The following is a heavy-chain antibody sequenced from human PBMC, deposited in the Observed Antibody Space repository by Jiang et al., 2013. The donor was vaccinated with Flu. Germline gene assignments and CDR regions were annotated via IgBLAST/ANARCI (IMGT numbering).Heavy chain of an antibody. J-gene: IGHJ5*01. CDR3: TRVGEIGYCSDGSCYHHWFDS. Sequence: SGAEVKEPGASVKVSCKTSGLHLHWLFYALGAPGPRQSLEWMGWINAGDGNTKYSQKFQGRVTITRDTSASTVYMEVSSLRSEDTAVYYCTRVGEIGYCSDGSCYHHWFDSWGQGTLVTVSS. CDR1: GLHLHWLF. V-gene: IGHV1-3*01. D-gene: IGHD2-15*01. CDR2: INAGDGNT.